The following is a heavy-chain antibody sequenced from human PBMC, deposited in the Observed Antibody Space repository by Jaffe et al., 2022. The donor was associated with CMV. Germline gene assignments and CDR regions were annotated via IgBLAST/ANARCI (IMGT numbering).Heavy chain of an antibody. V-gene: IGHV3-21*01. CDR3: ARDHDYGDYFPPGYYYYMDV. CDR1: GFTFSSYS. Sequence: EVQLVESGGGLVKPGGSLRLSCAASGFTFSSYSMNWVRQAPGKGLEWVSSISSSSSYIYYADSVKGRFTISRDNAKNSLYLQMNSLRAEDTAVYYCARDHDYGDYFPPGYYYYMDVWGKGTTVTVSS. J-gene: IGHJ6*03. D-gene: IGHD4-17*01. CDR2: ISSSSSYI.